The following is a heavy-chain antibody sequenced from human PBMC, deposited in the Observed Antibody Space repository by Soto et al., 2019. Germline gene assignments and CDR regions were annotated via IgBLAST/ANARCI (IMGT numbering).Heavy chain of an antibody. CDR2: IWYDGSHQ. CDR1: GFTFRSHG. Sequence: QLKLVESGGGVVQPGRSLRLSCAASGFTFRSHGMHWVRQAPGKGLEWVAVIWYDGSHQYYGDFVKGRFTISRDNSKDTLPLQMNSLRAADTSIYYGAREGYGGEAPFDFLGQGTLVTVSS. J-gene: IGHJ4*02. CDR3: AREGYGGEAPFDF. V-gene: IGHV3-33*01. D-gene: IGHD2-21*01.